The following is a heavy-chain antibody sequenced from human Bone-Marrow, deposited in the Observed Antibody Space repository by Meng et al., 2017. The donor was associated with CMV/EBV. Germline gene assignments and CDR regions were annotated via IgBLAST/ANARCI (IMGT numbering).Heavy chain of an antibody. Sequence: ESLKISCTVSGGSISSYYWNWLRQPPGKGLEWIGSIYYSGTTYYRPSLKSRVTISVDTSKNQFSLKLTSVTAADTAVYYCARERCSGGSCYSLAMDVWGQGTTVTVSS. J-gene: IGHJ6*02. D-gene: IGHD2-15*01. CDR1: GGSISSYY. CDR3: ARERCSGGSCYSLAMDV. V-gene: IGHV4-59*12. CDR2: IYYSGTT.